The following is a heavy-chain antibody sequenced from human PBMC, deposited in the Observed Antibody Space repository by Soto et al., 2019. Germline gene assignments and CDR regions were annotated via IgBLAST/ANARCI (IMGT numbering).Heavy chain of an antibody. V-gene: IGHV3-48*01. D-gene: IGHD5-18*01. J-gene: IGHJ4*02. Sequence: PGGSLRLSCAASGFTFSSYSMNLVRQAQGKGLEWVSYISSSSSTIYYADSVKGRFTISRDNAKNSLYLQMNSLRAEDTAVYYCARDSGYSYGPPDYWGQGTLVTVSS. CDR2: ISSSSSTI. CDR1: GFTFSSYS. CDR3: ARDSGYSYGPPDY.